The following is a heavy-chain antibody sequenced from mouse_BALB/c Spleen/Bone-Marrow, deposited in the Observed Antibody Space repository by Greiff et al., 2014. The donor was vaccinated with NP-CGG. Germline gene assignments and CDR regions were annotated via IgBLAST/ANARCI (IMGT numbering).Heavy chain of an antibody. J-gene: IGHJ4*01. V-gene: IGHV5-12-1*01. CDR1: GFAFSSYD. D-gene: IGHD1-1*01. Sequence: EVMLVESGGGLVKPGGSLKLSCAASGFAFSSYDMSCVRQTPEKRLEWVAYISSGGGSTYYPDTVKGRFTISRDNAKNTLYLQMSSLKSEDTAMYYCARPLYYYGSSPFYAMDYWGQGTSVTVSS. CDR2: ISSGGGST. CDR3: ARPLYYYGSSPFYAMDY.